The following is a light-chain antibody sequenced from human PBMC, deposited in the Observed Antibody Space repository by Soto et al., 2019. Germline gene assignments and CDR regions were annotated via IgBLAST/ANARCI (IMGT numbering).Light chain of an antibody. J-gene: IGKJ2*01. CDR2: AAS. CDR3: QQSYSTPYT. V-gene: IGKV1-39*01. CDR1: QSISSY. Sequence: DIQMTQSPSSLSASVGDRVTITCRASQSISSYLNWYQQKPGKAPKLLIYAASSLQSGVPSRFSGSGSGTDFTLTISSLQPEDFATYYCQQSYSTPYTVGQGNKLEIK.